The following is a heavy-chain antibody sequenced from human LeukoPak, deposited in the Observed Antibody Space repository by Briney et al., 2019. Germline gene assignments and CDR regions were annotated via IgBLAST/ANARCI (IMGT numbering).Heavy chain of an antibody. J-gene: IGHJ4*02. Sequence: ASVKVSCKASGGTSSSYAISWVRQAPGQGLEWMGGIIPIFATANYAQKFQGRVTITADESTSTAYMELSSLRSEDTAVYYCARGPITTRSHFDYWGQGTLVTVSS. CDR1: GGTSSSYA. D-gene: IGHD3-22*01. CDR3: ARGPITTRSHFDY. V-gene: IGHV1-69*13. CDR2: IIPIFATA.